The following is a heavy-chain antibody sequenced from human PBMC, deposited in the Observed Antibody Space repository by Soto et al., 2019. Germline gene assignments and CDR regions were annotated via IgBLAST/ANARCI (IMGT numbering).Heavy chain of an antibody. V-gene: IGHV4-4*02. J-gene: IGHJ4*02. CDR3: ARKDYGDGGFFDY. CDR1: GGSITSSSW. CDR2: IDHSGST. D-gene: IGHD4-17*01. Sequence: QVQLQESGPGLVKPSGTLSLTCAVSGGSITSSSWWSWVRQPPGKGLEWIGEIDHSGSTNYNPSLKSRVTVSVDKSKKQFSLKLISVTAADTAVYYCARKDYGDGGFFDYWGQGTLVTVSS.